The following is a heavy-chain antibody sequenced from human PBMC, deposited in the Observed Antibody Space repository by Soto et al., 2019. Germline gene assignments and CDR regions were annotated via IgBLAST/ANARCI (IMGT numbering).Heavy chain of an antibody. V-gene: IGHV3-23*01. CDR3: AKWALTGYYSNQYYFDY. CDR2: ISGSGGST. J-gene: IGHJ4*02. D-gene: IGHD3-9*01. CDR1: GFTFSSYA. Sequence: GGSLRLSCAASGFTFSSYAMSWVRQAPGKGLEWVSAISGSGGSTYYADSVKGRFTISRDNPKNTLYLQMNSLRAEDTAVYYCAKWALTGYYSNQYYFDYWGQGTLVTVSS.